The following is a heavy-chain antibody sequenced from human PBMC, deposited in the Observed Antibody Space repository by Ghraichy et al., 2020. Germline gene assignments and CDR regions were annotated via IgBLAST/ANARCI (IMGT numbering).Heavy chain of an antibody. J-gene: IGHJ4*02. Sequence: ASVKVSCKASGYTFTGYYIHWVRQAPGQGLEWMGWISPDSGGTSYAQKFQGRVTMTRDTSISSAYMDLSSLKSDDTAVYYCARIITGTGAFDYWGQGTRVXVXS. CDR3: ARIITGTGAFDY. CDR1: GYTFTGYY. D-gene: IGHD1-7*01. V-gene: IGHV1-2*02. CDR2: ISPDSGGT.